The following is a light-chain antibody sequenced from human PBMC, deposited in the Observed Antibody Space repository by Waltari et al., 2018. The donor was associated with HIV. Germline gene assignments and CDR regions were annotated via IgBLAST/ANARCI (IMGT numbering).Light chain of an antibody. Sequence: HSLLTQPPSVSGAPGQRVTISCTGRSSNIGAGYDVHWYQKYPGTAPKLLIFQNSNRPSGVPDRFSGSKSVTSASRVITGLQAEDEADYYCQSYDRRLMWVFGGGTSLTV. CDR2: QNS. J-gene: IGLJ2*01. V-gene: IGLV1-40*01. CDR3: QSYDRRLMWV. CDR1: SSNIGAGYD.